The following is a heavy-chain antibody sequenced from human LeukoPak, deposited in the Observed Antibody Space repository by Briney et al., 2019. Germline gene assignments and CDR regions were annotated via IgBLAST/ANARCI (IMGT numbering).Heavy chain of an antibody. Sequence: SETLSLTCAVYGESFSDYYWSWIRQPPGKGLEWIGEINHSGSTNYNPSLKSRVTISVDTSKNQFSLKLSSVTAADTAVYYCARFRLGSGYYRWNAFDYWGQGTLVIVSS. J-gene: IGHJ4*02. CDR3: ARFRLGSGYYRWNAFDY. CDR2: INHSGST. V-gene: IGHV4-34*01. D-gene: IGHD3-22*01. CDR1: GESFSDYY.